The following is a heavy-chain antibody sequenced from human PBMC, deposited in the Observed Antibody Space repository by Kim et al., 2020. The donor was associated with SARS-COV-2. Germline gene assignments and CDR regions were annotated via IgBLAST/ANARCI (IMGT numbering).Heavy chain of an antibody. V-gene: IGHV4-39*01. J-gene: IGHJ4*02. D-gene: IGHD6-19*01. CDR3: ARPLNGAVAGTGDY. CDR2: IYYSGST. Sequence: SETLSLTCTVSGGSISSSSYYWGWIRQPPGKGLEWIGSIYYSGSTYYNPSLKSRVTISVDTSKNQFSLKLSSVTAADTAVYYCARPLNGAVAGTGDYWGQGTLVTVSS. CDR1: GGSISSSSYY.